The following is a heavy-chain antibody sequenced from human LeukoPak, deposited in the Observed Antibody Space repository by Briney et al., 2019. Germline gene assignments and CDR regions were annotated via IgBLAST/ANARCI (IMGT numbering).Heavy chain of an antibody. Sequence: ASVKVSCKASGGTFSSYAISWVRQAPGQGLEWMGGIIPIFGTANYAQKFQGRVTITTDESTSSAYMELSSLRSEDTAVYYCAREPPYCSSTSCPLDYWGQGTLVTVSS. V-gene: IGHV1-69*05. CDR3: AREPPYCSSTSCPLDY. D-gene: IGHD2-2*01. CDR2: IIPIFGTA. J-gene: IGHJ4*02. CDR1: GGTFSSYA.